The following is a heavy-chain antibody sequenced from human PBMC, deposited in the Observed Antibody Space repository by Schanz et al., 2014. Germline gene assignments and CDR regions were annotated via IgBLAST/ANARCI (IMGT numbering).Heavy chain of an antibody. CDR2: LSGSGGST. J-gene: IGHJ4*02. CDR3: ARAHGNNWYGKGLDY. CDR1: GFTFSSYG. V-gene: IGHV3-23*01. D-gene: IGHD1-1*01. Sequence: EVQLLDSGGGLVQPGGSLRLSCAASGFTFSSYGMHWVRQAPGKGLEWVSALSGSGGSTYYADSVKGRFTISRDNSKNTLYLQMNSLRADDTAVYFCARAHGNNWYGKGLDYWGQGTQVTVSS.